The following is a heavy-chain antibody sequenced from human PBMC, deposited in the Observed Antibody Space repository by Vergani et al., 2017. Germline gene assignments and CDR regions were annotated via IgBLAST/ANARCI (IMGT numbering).Heavy chain of an antibody. V-gene: IGHV4-34*01. D-gene: IGHD5-12*01. CDR2: IHHSGST. J-gene: IGHJ4*02. Sequence: QVQLQQWGAGLLKPSETLSLTCAVYGGSFSGYYWSWIRQPPGKGLEWIGEIHHSGSTNYNPSLKSRVTISVDKSKNPFSLKRSSVTAADTSVDYWAMDGGSRMPGGYWGQGTLVTVSS. CDR3: AMDGGSRMPGGY. CDR1: GGSFSGYY.